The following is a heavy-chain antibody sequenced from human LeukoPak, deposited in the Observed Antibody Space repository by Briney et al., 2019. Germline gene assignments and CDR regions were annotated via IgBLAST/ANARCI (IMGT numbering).Heavy chain of an antibody. CDR1: GFTFSRYW. J-gene: IGHJ4*02. CDR2: INSDESST. D-gene: IGHD4-17*01. V-gene: IGHV3-74*01. Sequence: GGSLRLSCAASGFTFSRYWMHWVRQAPGKGLVWVSRINSDESSTSYADSVKGRFTISRDNAKNTLYLQMNSLRAEDTAVYYCASYGDYLYYWGQGTLVTVSS. CDR3: ASYGDYLYY.